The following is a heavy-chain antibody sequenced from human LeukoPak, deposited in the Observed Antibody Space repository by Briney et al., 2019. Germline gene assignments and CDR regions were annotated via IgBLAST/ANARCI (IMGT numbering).Heavy chain of an antibody. CDR1: GFTFREYG. D-gene: IGHD3-22*01. Sequence: GGSLRLSCTGSGFTFREYGMSWVRQAPGKGLERVGFIRAKAYSGATEYAASVRGRFTISRDDSKSIAYLQMNGLKTEDTAVYYCTRDGLGSGYYHVVLDYWGQGALVTVSS. CDR2: IRAKAYSGAT. J-gene: IGHJ4*02. V-gene: IGHV3-49*04. CDR3: TRDGLGSGYYHVVLDY.